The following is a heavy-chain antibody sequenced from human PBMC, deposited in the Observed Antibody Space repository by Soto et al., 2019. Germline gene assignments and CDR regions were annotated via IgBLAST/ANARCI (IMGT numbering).Heavy chain of an antibody. CDR1: GYTFTCYY. D-gene: IGHD7-27*01. CDR3: ARVENELGIYYFDY. V-gene: IGHV1-2*04. CDR2: ITPNSGGT. J-gene: IGHJ4*02. Sequence: ASVKVSCKASGYTFTCYYMHWARQAPGQGLEWMGWITPNSGGTKYAQKFQGWVTMTRDTSISTAYMELSRLRSDATAVYYCARVENELGIYYFDYWGQGTLGTVSS.